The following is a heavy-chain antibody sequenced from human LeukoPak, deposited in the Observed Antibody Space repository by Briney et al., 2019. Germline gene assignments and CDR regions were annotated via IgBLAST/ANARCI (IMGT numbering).Heavy chain of an antibody. V-gene: IGHV4-61*01. J-gene: IGHJ4*02. CDR2: IYHSGST. Sequence: SSETLSLTCSVSGGSVTSGFSYWSWIRQPPGKGLEWIGHIYHSGSTNYNPSLKSRVTISVDTSKNQFSLKLSSVTAADTAVYYCARGYLTDYYDSSGYYYWGQGTLVTVSS. D-gene: IGHD3-22*01. CDR3: ARGYLTDYYDSSGYYY. CDR1: GGSVTSGFSY.